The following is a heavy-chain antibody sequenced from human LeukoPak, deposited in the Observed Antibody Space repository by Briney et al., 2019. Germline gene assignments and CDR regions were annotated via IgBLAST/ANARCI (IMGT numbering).Heavy chain of an antibody. D-gene: IGHD3-22*01. Sequence: GSLRLSCAASGFTFSSCPMTWVRLPPGKGLEWVSTISYSGDATYYADSVKGRFTISRDNSKNTLYLQMNSLRAEDTAVYYCAREFDYYYDSSGYRTLYYYYYMDVWGKGTTVTVSS. V-gene: IGHV3-23*01. CDR2: ISYSGDAT. J-gene: IGHJ6*03. CDR1: GFTFSSCP. CDR3: AREFDYYYDSSGYRTLYYYYYMDV.